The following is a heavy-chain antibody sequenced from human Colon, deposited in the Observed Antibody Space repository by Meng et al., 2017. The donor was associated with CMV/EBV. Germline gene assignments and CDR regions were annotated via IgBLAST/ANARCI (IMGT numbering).Heavy chain of an antibody. CDR3: AREVVPPRRMDV. J-gene: IGHJ6*02. CDR1: GFNFNIYG. V-gene: IGHV3-21*01. CDR2: ISSSSSYI. Sequence: GESLKISCSASGFNFNIYGMNWVRQAPGKGLEWVSSISSSSSYIYYADSVKGRFTISRDNAKNSLHLHISSLSAEDTAVYYCAREVVPPRRMDVWGQGTTVTVSS. D-gene: IGHD2-2*01.